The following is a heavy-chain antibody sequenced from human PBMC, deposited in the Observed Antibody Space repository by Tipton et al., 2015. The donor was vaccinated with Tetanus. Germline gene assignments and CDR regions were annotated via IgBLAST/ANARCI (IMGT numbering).Heavy chain of an antibody. J-gene: IGHJ4*02. CDR3: ARGHINRPETGDF. V-gene: IGHV3-48*02. D-gene: IGHD1-14*01. CDR2: ISRSSETI. Sequence: SLRLSCVASGFTFSSYSMNWVRQASGKGLEWVSYISRSSETIYHADSVKGRFTNSRDNAKNSLYLQMNSLRDEDTAVYYCARGHINRPETGDFWGQGTLVTVSS. CDR1: GFTFSSYS.